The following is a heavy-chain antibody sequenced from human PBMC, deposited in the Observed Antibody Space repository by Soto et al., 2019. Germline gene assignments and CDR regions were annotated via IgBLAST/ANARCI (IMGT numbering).Heavy chain of an antibody. D-gene: IGHD2-2*01. Sequence: GGSLRLSCAASGFTFSSYAMGWVRQAPGKGLEWVSAISGSGGSTYYADSVKGRFTISRDNSKNTLYLQMNSLRAEDTAVYYCAKAGYCSSATCATRYYYMDVWGKGTTVTVTS. CDR3: AKAGYCSSATCATRYYYMDV. V-gene: IGHV3-23*01. J-gene: IGHJ6*03. CDR2: ISGSGGST. CDR1: GFTFSSYA.